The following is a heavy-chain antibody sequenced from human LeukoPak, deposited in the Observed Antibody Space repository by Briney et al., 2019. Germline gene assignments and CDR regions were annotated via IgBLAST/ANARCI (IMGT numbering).Heavy chain of an antibody. D-gene: IGHD3-10*01. J-gene: IGHJ4*02. CDR2: INPNSGGT. Sequence: ASVKVSCKASGYTFTGYYMHWVRQAPGQGLEWMGWINPNSGGTNYAQKFQGRVTMTRDTSISTAYMELSRLRSDDTAVYYCARVKGSGKTNCFDYWGQGTLVTVSS. CDR3: ARVKGSGKTNCFDY. V-gene: IGHV1-2*02. CDR1: GYTFTGYY.